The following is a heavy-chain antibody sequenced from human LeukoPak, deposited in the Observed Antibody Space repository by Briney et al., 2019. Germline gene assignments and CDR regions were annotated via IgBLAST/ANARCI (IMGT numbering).Heavy chain of an antibody. CDR1: GASINSHY. D-gene: IGHD2-15*01. J-gene: IGHJ4*02. CDR3: ARALNPLPGTYCFDY. V-gene: IGHV4-4*07. CDR2: IYISGST. Sequence: SETLSLTCTVSGASINSHYWSWIRQPAGKGLEWIGRIYISGSTNYNSSLQSRVTMSVDTSKNQFSLKLTSVTAADTAVYYCARALNPLPGTYCFDYRGQGTLVTVSS.